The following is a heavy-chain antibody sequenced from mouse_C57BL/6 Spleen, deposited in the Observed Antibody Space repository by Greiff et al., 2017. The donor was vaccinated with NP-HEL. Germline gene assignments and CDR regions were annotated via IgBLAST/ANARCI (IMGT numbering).Heavy chain of an antibody. CDR2: INPNNGGT. V-gene: IGHV1-18*01. D-gene: IGHD2-4*01. Sequence: EVQLQQSGPELVKPGASVKIPCKASGYTFTDYNMDWVKQSHGKSLEWIGDINPNNGGTIYNQKFKGKATLTVDTSSSTAYMELSSLTSEDTAGDYCALYYEYDEGLGYWGQGTLVTVSA. J-gene: IGHJ3*01. CDR1: GYTFTDYN. CDR3: ALYYEYDEGLGY.